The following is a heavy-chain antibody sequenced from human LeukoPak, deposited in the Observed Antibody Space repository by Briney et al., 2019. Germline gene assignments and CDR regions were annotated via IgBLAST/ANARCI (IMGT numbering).Heavy chain of an antibody. V-gene: IGHV4-59*01. J-gene: IGHJ4*02. CDR1: GGSISSYY. Sequence: PSETLSLTCTASGGSISSYYWSWIRQPPGKGLEWIGYIYYSGSTNYNPSLKSRVTISVDTSKNQFSLKLSSVTAADTAVYYCARYSGSYPQTFDYWGQGTLVTVSS. CDR3: ARYSGSYPQTFDY. D-gene: IGHD1-26*01. CDR2: IYYSGST.